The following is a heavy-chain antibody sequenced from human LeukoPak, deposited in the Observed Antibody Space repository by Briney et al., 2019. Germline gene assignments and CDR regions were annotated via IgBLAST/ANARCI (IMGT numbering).Heavy chain of an antibody. CDR3: AKDAQGGFDYSNSLEY. D-gene: IGHD4-11*01. CDR2: IWSDKSNR. CDR1: GFIFNHHA. Sequence: GGSLRLSCAAPGFIFNHHAMHWVRQAPGKGLQWVAVIWSDKSNRFYADSVRGRFTISRDDSRKTVYLQMERLTAEDTAIYYCAKDAQGGFDYSNSLEYWGQGALVTVAS. J-gene: IGHJ4*02. V-gene: IGHV3-33*06.